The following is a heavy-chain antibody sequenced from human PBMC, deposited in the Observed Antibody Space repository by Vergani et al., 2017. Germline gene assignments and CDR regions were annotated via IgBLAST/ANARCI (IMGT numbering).Heavy chain of an antibody. V-gene: IGHV3-73*01. Sequence: VQLVESGGGVVQPGRSLRLSCAASGFTFSGSAMHWVRQASGKGLEWVGRIRSKANSYATAYAASVKGRFTISRDDSKNTAYLQMNSLKTEDTAVYYCTGGVAGPLFDYWGQGTLVTVSS. J-gene: IGHJ4*02. CDR1: GFTFSGSA. CDR3: TGGVAGPLFDY. D-gene: IGHD6-19*01. CDR2: IRSKANSYAT.